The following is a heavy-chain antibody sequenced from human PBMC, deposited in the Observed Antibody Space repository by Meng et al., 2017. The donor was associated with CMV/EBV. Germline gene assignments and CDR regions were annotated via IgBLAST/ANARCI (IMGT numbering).Heavy chain of an antibody. Sequence: GSLRLSCTVSGGSISSSSYYWGWIRQPPGKGLEWIGSIYYSVSPYYNPSLKSRVTISVDTSKNQFSLQLSSVTAADTAVYYCARRIRDIVVVPAAIHASQNWFDPWGQGTLVTVSS. D-gene: IGHD2-2*02. J-gene: IGHJ5*02. CDR3: ARRIRDIVVVPAAIHASQNWFDP. CDR2: IYYSVSP. V-gene: IGHV4-39*01. CDR1: GGSISSSSYY.